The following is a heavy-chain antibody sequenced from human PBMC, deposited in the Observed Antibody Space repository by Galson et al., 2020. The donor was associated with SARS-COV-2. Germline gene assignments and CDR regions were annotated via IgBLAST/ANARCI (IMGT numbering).Heavy chain of an antibody. Sequence: GESLKISCAASGFTFSSYGMHWVRQAPGKGLEWVAVISYDGNNKYYADSVKGRFTISRDNSKNTLYLQMNSLRAEDTAVYYCAKIAVAIDYWGQGTLVTVSS. V-gene: IGHV3-30*18. D-gene: IGHD6-19*01. CDR1: GFTFSSYG. CDR2: ISYDGNNK. J-gene: IGHJ4*02. CDR3: AKIAVAIDY.